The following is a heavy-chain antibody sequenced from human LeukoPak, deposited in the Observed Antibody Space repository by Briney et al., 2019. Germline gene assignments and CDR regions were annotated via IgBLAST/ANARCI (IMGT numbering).Heavy chain of an antibody. Sequence: GGSLRLSCAASGFTFSSYGMHWVRQAPGKGLEWVAVISYDGSNKYYADSVKGRFTISRDNSKNTLYLQMNSLRAEDTAVYYCAKDRGGWNYDILTGYQYYYGMDVWGQGTTVTVSS. D-gene: IGHD3-9*01. J-gene: IGHJ6*02. CDR2: ISYDGSNK. V-gene: IGHV3-30*18. CDR3: AKDRGGWNYDILTGYQYYYGMDV. CDR1: GFTFSSYG.